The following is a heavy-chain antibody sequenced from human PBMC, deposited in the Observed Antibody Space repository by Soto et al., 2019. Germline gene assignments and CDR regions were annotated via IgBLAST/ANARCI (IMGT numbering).Heavy chain of an antibody. CDR2: IFYLGSS. CDR1: GDSIISSDFY. V-gene: IGHV4-39*01. CDR3: ARHSLALRKNNWFDP. J-gene: IGHJ5*02. Sequence: SETLSLTCTVSGDSIISSDFYWGWVRQPPGKGLEWIGSIFYLGSSYYNPSLKSRVTMPVDTSKNQFSLRLRSVTAADTALYFCARHSLALRKNNWFDPWGQGIMVTVSS. D-gene: IGHD3-3*02.